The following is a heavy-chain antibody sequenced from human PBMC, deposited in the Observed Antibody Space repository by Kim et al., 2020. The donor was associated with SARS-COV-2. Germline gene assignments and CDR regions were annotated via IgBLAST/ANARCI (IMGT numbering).Heavy chain of an antibody. D-gene: IGHD5-12*01. Sequence: SETLSLTCTVSGGSISSSSYYWGWIRQPPGKGLEWIGSIYYSGSTYYNPSLKSRVTISVDTSKNQFSLKLSSVTAADTAVYYCARVNIVPRFDPWGQGTLVTVSS. J-gene: IGHJ5*02. CDR1: GGSISSSSYY. CDR3: ARVNIVPRFDP. CDR2: IYYSGST. V-gene: IGHV4-39*07.